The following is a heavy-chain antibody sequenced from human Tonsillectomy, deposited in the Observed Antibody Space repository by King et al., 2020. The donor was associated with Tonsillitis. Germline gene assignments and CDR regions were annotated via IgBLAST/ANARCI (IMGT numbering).Heavy chain of an antibody. J-gene: IGHJ4*02. CDR3: AKDLPLASGEVLVY. D-gene: IGHD3-16*02. V-gene: IGHV3-15*01. CDR2: IKSIIDGETT. Sequence: VQLVESGGGLVKPGGSLRLSCAASGLTFTYAWMTWVRQAPGQGLEWVGHIKSIIDGETTDYGAPVKGRFTFSRDDSKDTLYLQMNNLRSEVTAVYYCAKDLPLASGEVLVYWGQGTQVTVSS. CDR1: GLTFTYAW.